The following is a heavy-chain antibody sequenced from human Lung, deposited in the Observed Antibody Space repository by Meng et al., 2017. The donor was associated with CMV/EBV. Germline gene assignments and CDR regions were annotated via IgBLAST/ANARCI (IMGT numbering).Heavy chain of an antibody. Sequence: QVRLVLSGSELKNPGSSVKVSCRASGYTFPSDAMNWVRQAPGQGLEWMGWINTNTGNPTYAQCFTGRSVFSLDTSVRSAYLQIRSLKAEDTAVYYCARGVVGATSGDYWGQGTLVTVSS. CDR1: GYTFPSDA. CDR2: INTNTGNP. D-gene: IGHD1-26*01. J-gene: IGHJ4*02. V-gene: IGHV7-4-1*01. CDR3: ARGVVGATSGDY.